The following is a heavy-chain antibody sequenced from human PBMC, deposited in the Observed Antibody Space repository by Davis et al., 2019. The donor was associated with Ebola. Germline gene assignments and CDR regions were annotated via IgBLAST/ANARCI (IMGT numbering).Heavy chain of an antibody. D-gene: IGHD1-26*01. J-gene: IGHJ4*02. CDR3: ARRLGGSFHFDY. V-gene: IGHV4-34*01. Sequence: ETLSLTCAVYGGSFSGYYWSWIRQPPGKGLEWIGEINHSGSTNYNPSLKSRVTISVDTSKNQFSLKLSSVTAADTAVYYCARRLGGSFHFDYWGQGTLVTVSS. CDR1: GGSFSGYY. CDR2: INHSGST.